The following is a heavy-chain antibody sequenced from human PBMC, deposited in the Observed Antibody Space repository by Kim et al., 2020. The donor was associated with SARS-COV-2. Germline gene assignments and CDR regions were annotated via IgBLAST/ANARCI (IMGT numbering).Heavy chain of an antibody. CDR1: GFTFSSYS. CDR2: ISSSSSYI. V-gene: IGHV3-21*01. J-gene: IGHJ4*02. D-gene: IGHD2-8*02. CDR3: ARDLVGTNCFDY. Sequence: GGSLRLSCAASGFTFSSYSMNWVRQAPGKGLEWVSSISSSSSYIYYADSVKGRFTISRDNAKNSLYLQMNSLRAEDTAVYYCARDLVGTNCFDYWGQGTLVTVSS.